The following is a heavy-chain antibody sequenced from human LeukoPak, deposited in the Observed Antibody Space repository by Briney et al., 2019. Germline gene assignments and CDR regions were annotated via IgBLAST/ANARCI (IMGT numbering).Heavy chain of an antibody. CDR2: ISFDGSDN. V-gene: IGHV3-30*03. CDR1: GFTFNTYG. CDR3: ARDGPLDS. Sequence: GGSLRLSCAGSGFTFNTYGMHWARQAPGKGLEWLAVISFDGSDNFYADSVKGRFTISRDNNKNTLYLHMNSLRAEDTAIYYCARDGPLDSWGQGTLVTVSS. J-gene: IGHJ4*02.